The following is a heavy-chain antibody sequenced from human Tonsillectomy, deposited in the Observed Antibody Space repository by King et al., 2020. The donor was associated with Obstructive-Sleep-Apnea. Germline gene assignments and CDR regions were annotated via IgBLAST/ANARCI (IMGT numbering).Heavy chain of an antibody. J-gene: IGHJ4*02. CDR2: ISYDGSNK. D-gene: IGHD3-16*01. V-gene: IGHV3-30*18. CDR1: GFTFSSYG. CDR3: AKEGYVAYFDY. Sequence: VQLVESGGGVVQPGRSLRLSCAASGFTFSSYGMHWVRQAPGKGLEWVAVISYDGSNKYYADSMKGRFTISRDNSKNTLYLQMNSLRAEDTAVYYCAKEGYVAYFDYWGQGTLVTVSS.